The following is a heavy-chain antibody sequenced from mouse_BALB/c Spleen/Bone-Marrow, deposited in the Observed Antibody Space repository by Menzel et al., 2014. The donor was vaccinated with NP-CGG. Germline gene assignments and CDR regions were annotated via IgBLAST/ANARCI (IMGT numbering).Heavy chain of an antibody. CDR2: ISYDGSN. CDR1: GYYITSGYY. CDR3: ASSYYYGRAWFAY. V-gene: IGHV3-6*02. J-gene: IGHJ3*01. Sequence: EVQLQEAGPGLVKPSQSMSLTCSVTGYYITSGYYWNWIRQFPGNKLEWMGYISYDGSNNYNPSLKNRISITRDTSKNQFFLKLNSVTTEDTASYYCASSYYYGRAWFAYWGQGPLVTVSA. D-gene: IGHD1-1*01.